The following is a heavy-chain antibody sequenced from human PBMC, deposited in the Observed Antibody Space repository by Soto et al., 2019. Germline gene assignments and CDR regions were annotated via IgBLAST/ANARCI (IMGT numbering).Heavy chain of an antibody. CDR3: ASYYDSSGFFDC. D-gene: IGHD3-22*01. CDR2: IYYSGST. CDR1: GGSISSSSYY. V-gene: IGHV4-39*01. Sequence: SATLALTCAVSGGSISSSSYYWGWIRQPPGKGLEWIGSIYYSGSTYYNPSLKSRVTISVDTSKNQFSLKLSSVTAADTAVYYCASYYDSSGFFDCWGQGTLVTVSS. J-gene: IGHJ4*02.